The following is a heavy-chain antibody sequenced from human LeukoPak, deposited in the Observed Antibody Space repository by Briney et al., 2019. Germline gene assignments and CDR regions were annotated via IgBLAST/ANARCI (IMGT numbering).Heavy chain of an antibody. D-gene: IGHD2-8*01. CDR3: ARVGGYCTNGVCYWDGNHGMDV. CDR1: GFTFDDYA. V-gene: IGHV3-9*01. J-gene: IGHJ6*02. CDR2: ISWNSGSI. Sequence: GGSLRLSCAASGFTFDDYAMHWVRQAPGKGLEWVSGISWNSGSIGYADSVKGRFTISRDNAKNSLYLQMNSLRAEDTAVYYCARVGGYCTNGVCYWDGNHGMDVWGQGTTVTVSS.